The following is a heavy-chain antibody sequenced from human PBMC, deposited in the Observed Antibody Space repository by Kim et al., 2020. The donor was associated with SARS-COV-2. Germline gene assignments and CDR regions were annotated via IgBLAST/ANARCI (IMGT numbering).Heavy chain of an antibody. Sequence: GGSLRLSCAASGFTFSNYAMGWVRQAPGKGLEWFSTISGSGGSTYYADSVKGRFTISRDNSKNTLFLQMNSLRADDTAVYYCAKERAGNPFDYWGQGTLVTVSS. D-gene: IGHD4-4*01. V-gene: IGHV3-23*01. CDR2: ISGSGGST. CDR3: AKERAGNPFDY. CDR1: GFTFSNYA. J-gene: IGHJ4*02.